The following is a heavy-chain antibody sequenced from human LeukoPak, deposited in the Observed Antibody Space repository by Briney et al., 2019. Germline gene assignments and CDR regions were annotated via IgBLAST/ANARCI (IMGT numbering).Heavy chain of an antibody. D-gene: IGHD1-14*01. CDR3: ARDPNHGALDF. Sequence: GGSLRLSCVASGFSFSNSWMSWVRQAPGTGLEWVANIKYNGREKDYVDSLKGRLTISRDNAKNSVYLEMSSLRVEDTAVYYCARDPNHGALDFWGQGTLVTVSS. J-gene: IGHJ4*02. V-gene: IGHV3-7*01. CDR1: GFSFSNSW. CDR2: IKYNGREK.